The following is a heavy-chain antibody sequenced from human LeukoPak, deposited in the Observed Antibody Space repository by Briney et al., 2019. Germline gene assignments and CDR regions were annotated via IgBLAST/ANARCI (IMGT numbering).Heavy chain of an antibody. D-gene: IGHD6-13*01. Sequence: GGSLRLSCAASGFTFSSYGMHWVRQAPGKGLEWVAFIRYDGSNKYYADSVKGRFTISRDNSKNTLYLQMNSLRAEDTAVYYCAKDLSGIAAAGRAWSYNWFDPWGQGTLVTVSS. CDR1: GFTFSSYG. V-gene: IGHV3-30*02. CDR3: AKDLSGIAAAGRAWSYNWFDP. J-gene: IGHJ5*02. CDR2: IRYDGSNK.